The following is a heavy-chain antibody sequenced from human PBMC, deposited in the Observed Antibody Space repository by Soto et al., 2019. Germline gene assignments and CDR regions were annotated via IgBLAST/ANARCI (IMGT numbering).Heavy chain of an antibody. V-gene: IGHV4-39*01. CDR1: GVSITNTSYY. CDR2: IYFSGST. D-gene: IGHD3-10*01. CDR3: ARHGAY. Sequence: QLQLQESGPGLVKPSETLSLTCTVSGVSITNTSYYWGWIRQPPGKGLEWIGTIYFSGSTFYNPSLKSRLTISVDTSKTPFSLRLSSVTAADTAVYYCARHGAYWGQGTLVAVSS. J-gene: IGHJ4*02.